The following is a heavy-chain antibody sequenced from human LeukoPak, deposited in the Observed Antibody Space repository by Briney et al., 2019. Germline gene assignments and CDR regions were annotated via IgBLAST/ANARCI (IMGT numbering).Heavy chain of an antibody. D-gene: IGHD2-2*01. Sequence: GGFLRLSCAASGFTFSSYGMHWVRQAPGKGLEWVAVIWYDGSNKYYADSVKGRLTISRDNSKNTLYLQMNSLRAEDTAVYYCARGWDAAMGDYWGQGTLVTVSS. V-gene: IGHV3-33*01. CDR2: IWYDGSNK. CDR3: ARGWDAAMGDY. J-gene: IGHJ4*02. CDR1: GFTFSSYG.